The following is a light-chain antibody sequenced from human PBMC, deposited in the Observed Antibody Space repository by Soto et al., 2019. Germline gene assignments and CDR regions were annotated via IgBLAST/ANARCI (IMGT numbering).Light chain of an antibody. CDR1: SSNIGAGYD. CDR2: GNT. V-gene: IGLV1-40*01. CDR3: QSHDSSLSAWV. J-gene: IGLJ3*02. Sequence: QLVLTQPPSVSGAPGQRVTISCTGASSNIGAGYDVHWYQHLPGTVPKLLIYGNTNRPSGVPDRFSGSKSGTSASLAITGLRAEDEADYYCQSHDSSLSAWVFGGGTKLTVL.